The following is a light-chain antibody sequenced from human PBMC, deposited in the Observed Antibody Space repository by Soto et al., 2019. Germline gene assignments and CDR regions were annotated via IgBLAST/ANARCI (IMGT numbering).Light chain of an antibody. CDR1: SGDVDSHY. V-gene: IGLV2-14*03. CDR3: SSHTTNITL. Sequence: QSVLTQPASVSGSPGQSITISCTGTSGDVDSHYVAWYQQHPNKAPKVLIYEGNNRPSGVSDRFSGSKSGNTASLTISGLQAEDEAGYYCSSHTTNITLFGGGTKVTVL. J-gene: IGLJ2*01. CDR2: EGN.